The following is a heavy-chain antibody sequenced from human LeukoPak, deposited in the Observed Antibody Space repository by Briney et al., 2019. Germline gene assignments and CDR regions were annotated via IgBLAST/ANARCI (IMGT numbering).Heavy chain of an antibody. CDR3: AKGGFCSSASCWNY. D-gene: IGHD2-2*01. J-gene: IGHJ4*02. V-gene: IGHV3-23*01. CDR1: GFTFSSYA. Sequence: GGSLRLSCAASGFTFSSYAMSWVRQAPGKGLDWVSAISGSGGSTYYADSVKGRFTISRDNSKNTLYLQMHSLRAEDTVVYYCAKGGFCSSASCWNYWGQGTLVTVSS. CDR2: ISGSGGST.